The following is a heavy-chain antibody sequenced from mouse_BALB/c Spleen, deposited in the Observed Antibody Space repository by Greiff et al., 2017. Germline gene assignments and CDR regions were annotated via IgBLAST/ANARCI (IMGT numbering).Heavy chain of an antibody. CDR2: ISSGSSTI. CDR1: GFTFSSFG. D-gene: IGHD2-14*01. J-gene: IGHJ4*01. V-gene: IGHV5-17*02. Sequence: EVQGVESGGGLVQPGGSRKLSCAASGFTFSSFGMHWVRQAPEKGLEWVAYISSGSSTIYYADTVKGRFTISRDNPKNTLFLQMTSLRSEDTAMYYCARFYYRYAMDYWGQGTSVTVSS. CDR3: ARFYYRYAMDY.